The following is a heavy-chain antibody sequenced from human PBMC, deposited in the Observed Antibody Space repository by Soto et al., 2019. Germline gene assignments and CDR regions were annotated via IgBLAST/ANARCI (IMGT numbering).Heavy chain of an antibody. CDR3: ASKPYYFWSDRRGSYYYGMDV. V-gene: IGHV5-10-1*01. Sequence: PGESLKISCKGSGYSFTSYWISWVRQMPGKGLEWMGRIDPSDSYTNYSPSFQGHVTISADKSISTAYLQWSSLRSEDTAVYYCASKPYYFWSDRRGSYYYGMDVWGQGTTVTVSS. CDR1: GYSFTSYW. D-gene: IGHD3-3*01. CDR2: IDPSDSYT. J-gene: IGHJ6*02.